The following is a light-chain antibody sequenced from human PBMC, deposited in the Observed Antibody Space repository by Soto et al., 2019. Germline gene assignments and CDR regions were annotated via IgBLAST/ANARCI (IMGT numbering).Light chain of an antibody. V-gene: IGKV3-15*01. CDR3: QQYHIWPSWT. J-gene: IGKJ1*01. CDR2: GAS. CDR1: QSVSSN. Sequence: EIVMTQSPATLSVSPGDRATLSCRASQSVSSNLAWYQQRPGQAPRLLIYGASTRATDIPARFSGSGSGTDFTLTISSLQSEEFAVYFCQQYHIWPSWTFGQGTKVDSK.